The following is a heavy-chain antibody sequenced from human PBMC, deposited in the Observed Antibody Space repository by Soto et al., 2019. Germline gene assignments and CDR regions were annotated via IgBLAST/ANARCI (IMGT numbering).Heavy chain of an antibody. CDR2: IVVGSGNT. D-gene: IGHD3-3*01. V-gene: IGHV1-58*01. Sequence: ASVKVSCKASGFTFTSSAVQWVRQARGQRLEWIGWIVVGSGNTNYAQKFQERVTITRDMSTSTAYMELSSLRSEDTAVYYCAAPPTYYDFWSGYYRPYYYYGMDVWGQGTTVTVSS. CDR1: GFTFTSSA. J-gene: IGHJ6*02. CDR3: AAPPTYYDFWSGYYRPYYYYGMDV.